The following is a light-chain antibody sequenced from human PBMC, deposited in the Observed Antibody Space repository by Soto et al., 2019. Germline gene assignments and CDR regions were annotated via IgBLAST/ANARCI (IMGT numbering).Light chain of an antibody. CDR1: SSDVGDYDF. V-gene: IGLV2-14*01. CDR3: SSFTSTSTLVV. Sequence: QSALTQPASVSGSPGQSITISCTGSSSDVGDYDFVSWYQQHPGKAPKLIIYEVSDRPSGVSNRFSGCKSGNTASLTISGLQAEDDAHYYCSSFTSTSTLVVFGGGTKLTVL. J-gene: IGLJ2*01. CDR2: EVS.